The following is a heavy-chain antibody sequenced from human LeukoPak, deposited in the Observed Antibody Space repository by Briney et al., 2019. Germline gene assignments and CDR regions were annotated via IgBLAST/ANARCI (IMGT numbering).Heavy chain of an antibody. J-gene: IGHJ1*01. D-gene: IGHD2-21*02. CDR3: ARVREDCGGDCSEYFQH. V-gene: IGHV4-39*07. Sequence: PSETLSLTCTVSGGSIRSSYYYWGWIRQPPGKGLEWIGSIYDSGSTYYNPSLKSRVTISVDTSKNQFSLKLSSVTAADTVVYYCARVREDCGGDCSEYFQHWGQGTLVTVSS. CDR1: GGSIRSSYYY. CDR2: IYDSGST.